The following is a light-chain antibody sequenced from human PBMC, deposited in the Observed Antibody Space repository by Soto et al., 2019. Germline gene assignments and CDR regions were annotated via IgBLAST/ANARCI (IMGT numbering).Light chain of an antibody. CDR3: QQYNNWPRT. J-gene: IGKJ1*01. V-gene: IGKV3-15*01. CDR1: QSVSSN. Sequence: IVLTQSPATLSLSPGERATPSCRASQSVSSNLAWYQQKPGQAPRLLIYGASTRATGIPARFSGSGSGTEFTLTISSLQSEDFAVYYCQQYNNWPRTFGQGTKVDIK. CDR2: GAS.